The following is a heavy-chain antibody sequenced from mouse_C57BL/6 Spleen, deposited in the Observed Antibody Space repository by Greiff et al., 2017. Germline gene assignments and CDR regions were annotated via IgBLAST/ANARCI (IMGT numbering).Heavy chain of an antibody. V-gene: IGHV1-64*01. CDR1: GYTFTSYW. CDR2: IHPNSGST. Sequence: QVQLQQPGAELVKPGASVKLSCKASGYTFTSYWMHWVKQRPGQGLEWIGTIHPNSGSTNYNEKFKSKATLTVDKSSSTAYMQLSSLTSEDSAVYYSASFITTYAMDYWGQGTSVTVSS. CDR3: ASFITTYAMDY. D-gene: IGHD1-1*01. J-gene: IGHJ4*01.